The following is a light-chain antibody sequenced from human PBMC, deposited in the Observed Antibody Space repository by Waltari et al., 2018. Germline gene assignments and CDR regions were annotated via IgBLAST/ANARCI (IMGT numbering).Light chain of an antibody. J-gene: IGKJ2*01. V-gene: IGKV1-16*02. CDR3: QQYNSTPHT. CDR1: QGINNY. CDR2: DAS. Sequence: DIQMTQSPSSLSASVGDRVTVTCRASQGINNYLAWFQQKPGNAPKSLIYDASTLYCGVSANFSGSGSGTDFTLTISSLQPEDIAAYYCQQYNSTPHTFGEGTKLEIK.